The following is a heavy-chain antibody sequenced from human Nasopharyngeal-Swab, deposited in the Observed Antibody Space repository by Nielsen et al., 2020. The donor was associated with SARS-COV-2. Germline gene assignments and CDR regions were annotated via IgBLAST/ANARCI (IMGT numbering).Heavy chain of an antibody. Sequence: GGSLRLSCAATGFTVSSNDRHGDRQATGEGLEWDSAFYSGGTTYYADSVKGRVTISRDKSNNTVYLQMNSLRAEDTAVYYCARGSTVSSYYHYMDVWGKGTTVTVSS. J-gene: IGHJ6*03. D-gene: IGHD2-2*01. CDR2: FYSGGTT. V-gene: IGHV3-66*01. CDR3: ARGSTVSSYYHYMDV. CDR1: GFTVSSND.